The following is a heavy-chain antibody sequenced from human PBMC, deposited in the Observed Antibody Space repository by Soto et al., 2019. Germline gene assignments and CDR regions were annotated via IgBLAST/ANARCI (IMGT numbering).Heavy chain of an antibody. J-gene: IGHJ4*02. CDR2: ITGSGRDT. V-gene: IGHV3-23*01. CDR3: AKNGLDNSPSAIDS. D-gene: IGHD2-8*01. Sequence: PGGSLRLSCAAPGFTFRNNVLSWVRQAPGKGLDWVSGITGSGRDTYYADSVKGRFTISRDNSKNMVFRKMNSLRAENTALYYCAKNGLDNSPSAIDSWGPGTLVTVSS. CDR1: GFTFRNNV.